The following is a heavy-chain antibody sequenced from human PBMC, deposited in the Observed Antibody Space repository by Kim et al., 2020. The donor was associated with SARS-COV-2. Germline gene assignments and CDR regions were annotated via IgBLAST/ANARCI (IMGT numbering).Heavy chain of an antibody. D-gene: IGHD7-27*01. Sequence: ASVKVSCKVSGYIFTSCGISWVRQAPGQGLEWMGWISTSTGNRKYAQNFQGRVTLTTDTSTTTAYRELRSLRSDDTAVYYCVREWSPLGHWGQGTQVTDAS. CDR3: VREWSPLGH. V-gene: IGHV1-18*01. CDR1: GYIFTSCG. CDR2: ISTSTGNR. J-gene: IGHJ4*02.